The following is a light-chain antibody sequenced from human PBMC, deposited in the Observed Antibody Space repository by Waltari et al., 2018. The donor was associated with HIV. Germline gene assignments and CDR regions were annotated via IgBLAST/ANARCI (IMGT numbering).Light chain of an antibody. CDR2: EGS. J-gene: IGLJ1*01. V-gene: IGLV2-23*01. CDR1: RSDVGSYNL. Sequence: QSALTQPASVSGSPGPSITISCTGTRSDVGSYNLVSWYQQHPGKAPKLMIYEGSKRPSGVSNRFSGSKSGNTASLTISGLQAEDEADYYCCSYAGTSPYVFGTGTKVTVL. CDR3: CSYAGTSPYV.